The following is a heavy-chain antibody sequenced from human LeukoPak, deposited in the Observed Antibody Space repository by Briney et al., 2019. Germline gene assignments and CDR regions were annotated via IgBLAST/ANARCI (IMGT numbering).Heavy chain of an antibody. V-gene: IGHV4-59*01. CDR2: VYYSGST. CDR1: GGSINRYY. Sequence: SETLSLTCTVSGGSINRYYWSWIRQPPGKGLEWIGFVYYSGSTSYNPSLESRLTISVDTSKNQFSLKLSSVTAADTAVYYCARDGGLCSSTSCYEGYYYYGMDVWGQGTTVTVSS. J-gene: IGHJ6*02. CDR3: ARDGGLCSSTSCYEGYYYYGMDV. D-gene: IGHD2-2*01.